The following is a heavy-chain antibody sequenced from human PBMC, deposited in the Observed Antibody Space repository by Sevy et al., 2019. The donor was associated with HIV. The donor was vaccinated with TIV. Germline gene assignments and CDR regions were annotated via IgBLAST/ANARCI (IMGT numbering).Heavy chain of an antibody. CDR1: GGSMNRSSYY. Sequence: SETLSLTCTVSGGSMNRSSYYWGWVRQPPGKGLEWIASIHSGGNAYYNPSLKSRVTISVDTSKNQVSLKRTSVTASETAVYYCARQGGSCKSALCYTFFDFWGQGTLVTVSS. CDR3: ARQGGSCKSALCYTFFDF. V-gene: IGHV4-39*01. CDR2: IHSGGNA. J-gene: IGHJ4*02. D-gene: IGHD3-16*01.